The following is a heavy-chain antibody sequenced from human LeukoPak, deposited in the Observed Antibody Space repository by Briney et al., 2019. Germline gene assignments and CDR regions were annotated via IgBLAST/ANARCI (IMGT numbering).Heavy chain of an antibody. V-gene: IGHV4-59*01. Sequence: SETLSLTCTVSGGSISSYYWSWIRQPPGKGLEWIGYIYYSGSTNYNPSLKSRVTISVDTSENQFSLKLSSVTAADTAVYYCARALGGCSGGSCGYYFDYWGQGTLVTVSS. D-gene: IGHD2-15*01. CDR3: ARALGGCSGGSCGYYFDY. CDR2: IYYSGST. J-gene: IGHJ4*02. CDR1: GGSISSYY.